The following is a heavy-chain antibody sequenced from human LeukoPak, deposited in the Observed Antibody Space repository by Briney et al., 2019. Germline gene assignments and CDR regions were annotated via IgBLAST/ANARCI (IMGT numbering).Heavy chain of an antibody. D-gene: IGHD1-26*01. CDR1: GGSFSGYY. CDR3: ARVGWELLAEVGGETAFDI. CDR2: IYYSGST. Sequence: SETLSLTCAVYGGSFSGYYWSWIRQPPGKGLEWIGYIYYSGSTNYNPSLKSRVTISVDTSKNQFSLKLSSVTAADTAVYYCARVGWELLAEVGGETAFDIWGQGTMVTVSS. J-gene: IGHJ3*02. V-gene: IGHV4-59*01.